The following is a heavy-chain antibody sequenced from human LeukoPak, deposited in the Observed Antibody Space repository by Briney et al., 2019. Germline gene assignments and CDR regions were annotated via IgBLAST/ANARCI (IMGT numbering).Heavy chain of an antibody. CDR1: GFTFSNYA. D-gene: IGHD5/OR15-5a*01. J-gene: IGHJ6*02. CDR3: ARSRSVSNYKGMDV. V-gene: IGHV3-21*01. CDR2: VSSSSDYI. Sequence: GGSLRLSCTASGFTFSNYAMSWVRQAPGKGLEWVSSVSSSSDYIYYADSVKGRFTISRDNARNSLYLQMNSLRAGDTAVYYCARSRSVSNYKGMDVWGQGTTVTVSS.